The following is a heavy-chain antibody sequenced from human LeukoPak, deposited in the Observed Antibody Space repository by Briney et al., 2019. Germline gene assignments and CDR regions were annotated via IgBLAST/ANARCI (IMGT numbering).Heavy chain of an antibody. Sequence: SETLSLTCTVSGGSISSSTYHWGWIRQPPGKGLEWIGSIYYRGTTYYNPSLKSRVTISVDTSKNQFSLKLSSVIAADTAVYYCARVAAARTRWFDPWGQGTLVTVSS. CDR1: GGSISSSTYH. CDR3: ARVAAARTRWFDP. J-gene: IGHJ5*02. CDR2: IYYRGTT. V-gene: IGHV4-39*01. D-gene: IGHD6-13*01.